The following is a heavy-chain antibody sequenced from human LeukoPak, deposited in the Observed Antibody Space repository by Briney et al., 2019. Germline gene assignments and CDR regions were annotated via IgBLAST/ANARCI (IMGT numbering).Heavy chain of an antibody. CDR1: GGSISSYY. J-gene: IGHJ5*02. CDR3: ARGGRTYSYGLGPTNWFDP. Sequence: LSETLSLTCTVSGGSISSYYWSWIRQPPGKGLEWIGYIYYSGSTNYNPSLKSRVTISVDTSKNQFSLKLSSVTAADTAVYYCARGGRTYSYGLGPTNWFDPWGQGTLVTVSS. V-gene: IGHV4-59*01. CDR2: IYYSGST. D-gene: IGHD5-18*01.